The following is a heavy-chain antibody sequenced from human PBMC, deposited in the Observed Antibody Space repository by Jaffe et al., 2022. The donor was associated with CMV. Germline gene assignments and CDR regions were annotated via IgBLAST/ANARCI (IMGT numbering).Heavy chain of an antibody. CDR3: AKPMFSGYSSSLGMDV. J-gene: IGHJ6*02. V-gene: IGHV3-30*18. CDR1: GFTFSSYG. Sequence: QVQLVESGGGVVQPGRSLRLSCAASGFTFSSYGMHWVRQAPGKGLEWVAVISYDGSNKYYADSVKGRFTISRDNSKNTLYLQMNSLRAEDTAVYYCAKPMFSGYSSSLGMDVWGQGTTVTVSS. D-gene: IGHD6-13*01. CDR2: ISYDGSNK.